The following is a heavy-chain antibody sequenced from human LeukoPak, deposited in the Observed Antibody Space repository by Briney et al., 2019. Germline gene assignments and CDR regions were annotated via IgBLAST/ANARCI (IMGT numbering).Heavy chain of an antibody. CDR3: ARSKRGYSYGRFDY. D-gene: IGHD5-18*01. V-gene: IGHV4-59*01. Sequence: PSETLSLTCTVSGGSISSYYWSWIRQPPGKGLEWIGYIYYSGSTNYNPSLKSRVTISVDTSKNQFSLKLSSVTAADTAVYYCARSKRGYSYGRFDYWGQGTLVTVSS. CDR1: GGSISSYY. CDR2: IYYSGST. J-gene: IGHJ4*02.